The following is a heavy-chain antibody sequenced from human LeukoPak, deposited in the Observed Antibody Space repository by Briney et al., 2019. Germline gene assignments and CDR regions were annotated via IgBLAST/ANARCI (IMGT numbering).Heavy chain of an antibody. V-gene: IGHV1-69*05. Sequence: SVKVSFKASGGTFSSYAISWVRQAPGQGLEWMGRIIPSFGTANYAQKFQGRVTITTDESTSTAYMELSSLRSEDTAVYYCARDLGDYGDYGXTXIXXQGXXXTVS. CDR2: IIPSFGTA. D-gene: IGHD4-17*01. CDR3: ARDLGDYGDYGXTXI. CDR1: GGTFSSYA. J-gene: IGHJ3*02.